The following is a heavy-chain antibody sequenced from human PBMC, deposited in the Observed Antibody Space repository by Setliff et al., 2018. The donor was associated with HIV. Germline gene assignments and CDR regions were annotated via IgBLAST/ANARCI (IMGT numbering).Heavy chain of an antibody. CDR2: IYHRGSP. CDR1: GGSISSGSYY. Sequence: SETLSLTCTVSGGSISSGSYYWSWIRQPAGKGLEWIGRIYHRGSPSYSPSLRSRVTKSADTSKNQVSLKLISVTAADTAVYYCARLMRDYGEYDWGQGTLVTVSS. D-gene: IGHD4-17*01. CDR3: ARLMRDYGEYD. V-gene: IGHV4-61*02. J-gene: IGHJ4*02.